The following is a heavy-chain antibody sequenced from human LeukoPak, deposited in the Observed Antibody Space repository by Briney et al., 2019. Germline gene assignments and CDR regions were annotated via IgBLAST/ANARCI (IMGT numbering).Heavy chain of an antibody. CDR3: ARLGNFPPRGWDYYGSGSYDGPFDP. D-gene: IGHD3-10*01. Sequence: GGSLRLSCAASGFTFSSYAMSWVRQAPGKGLEWVSAISGSGGSTYYADSVKGRFTISRDNAKNSLYLQMNSLRAEDTAVYYCARLGNFPPRGWDYYGSGSYDGPFDPWGQGTLVTVSS. CDR1: GFTFSSYA. CDR2: ISGSGGST. J-gene: IGHJ5*02. V-gene: IGHV3-23*01.